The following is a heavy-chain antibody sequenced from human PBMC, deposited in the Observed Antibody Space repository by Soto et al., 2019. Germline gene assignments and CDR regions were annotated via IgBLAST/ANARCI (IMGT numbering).Heavy chain of an antibody. CDR1: GFSVTNNY. V-gene: IGHV3-53*01. Sequence: PGGSLRLSCTVSGFSVTNNYINWVRQAPGKGLEWVSILYSSGTTYYADSVRGRFTVSRDDSKNTLFLHMNSLRADDTAVYYCARDWSKFSYNYPYYYAMDAWGQGTTVTVSS. J-gene: IGHJ6*02. CDR3: ARDWSKFSYNYPYYYAMDA. D-gene: IGHD5-18*01. CDR2: LYSSGTT.